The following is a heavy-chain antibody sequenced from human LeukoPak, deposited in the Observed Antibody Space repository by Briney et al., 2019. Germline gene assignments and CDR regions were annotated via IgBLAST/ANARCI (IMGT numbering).Heavy chain of an antibody. D-gene: IGHD3-10*01. Sequence: ASVKVSCKASGYTFTSYGFSWVRQAPGQGLEWLGWISAYNGNTNYAQKVQGRVTLTTDTSTSTAYLHLTSLRSDDTALYYCARDPYGSGSYFGGMDVWGQGTTVTVSS. CDR3: ARDPYGSGSYFGGMDV. CDR2: ISAYNGNT. CDR1: GYTFTSYG. V-gene: IGHV1-18*01. J-gene: IGHJ6*02.